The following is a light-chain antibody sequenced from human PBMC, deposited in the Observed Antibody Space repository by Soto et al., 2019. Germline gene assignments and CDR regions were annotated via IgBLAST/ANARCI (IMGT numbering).Light chain of an antibody. J-gene: IGKJ2*01. CDR3: QQYDTSPPLYT. CDR2: ATS. CDR1: QSAYNTY. V-gene: IGKV3-20*01. Sequence: ENVLTQSPGTLAFFPGGGTPPPCRASQSAYNTYLTWYQQKPGQAPRLLIYATSSRAAGTPDRFSGSGSGTDFTLTISSLEPEDFALYYCQQYDTSPPLYTFGQGTRLEIK.